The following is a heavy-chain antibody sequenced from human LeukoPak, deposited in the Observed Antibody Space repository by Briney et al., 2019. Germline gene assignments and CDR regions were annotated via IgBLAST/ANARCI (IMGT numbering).Heavy chain of an antibody. D-gene: IGHD3-22*01. Sequence: SETLSLTCTVSGGSVSSGSYYWSWIRQPPGKGLEWIGYIYYSGSTNYNPSLKSRVTISVDTSKNQFSLKLSSVTAADTAVYYCARDSLLYYYDSSGYYIYYYYGMDVWGQGTTVTVSS. V-gene: IGHV4-61*01. CDR2: IYYSGST. CDR1: GGSVSSGSYY. J-gene: IGHJ6*02. CDR3: ARDSLLYYYDSSGYYIYYYYGMDV.